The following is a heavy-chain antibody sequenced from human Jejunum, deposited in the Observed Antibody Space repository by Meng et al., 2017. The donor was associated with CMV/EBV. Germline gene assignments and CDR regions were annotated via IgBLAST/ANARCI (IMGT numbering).Heavy chain of an antibody. V-gene: IGHV3-30*10. Sequence: FNRDGMHWVRPAPGNGLEWVATISYDGSKTYYRESVRGRFAILRDNSKNTLVLQLNSLRTDDTAVYYCAAEYQLLNAPYYEYWGQGTLVTVSS. CDR2: ISYDGSKT. J-gene: IGHJ4*02. CDR3: AAEYQLLNAPYYEY. D-gene: IGHD2-2*01. CDR1: FNRDG.